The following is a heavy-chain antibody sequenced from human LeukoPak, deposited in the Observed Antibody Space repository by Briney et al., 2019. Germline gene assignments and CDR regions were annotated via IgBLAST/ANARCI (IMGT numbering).Heavy chain of an antibody. D-gene: IGHD6-19*01. Sequence: PGGSLRLSCAASGFTFSSYSMNWVRQAPGKGLEWVSSISSSSSYIYYADSVKGRFTISRDNAKNSLYLQMNSLRAEDTAVYYCARDRPYSSGRTAFDIWGQGTMVTVSS. J-gene: IGHJ3*02. CDR3: ARDRPYSSGRTAFDI. V-gene: IGHV3-21*01. CDR1: GFTFSSYS. CDR2: ISSSSSYI.